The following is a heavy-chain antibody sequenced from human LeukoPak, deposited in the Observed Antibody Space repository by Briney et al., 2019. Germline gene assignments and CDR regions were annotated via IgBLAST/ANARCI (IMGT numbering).Heavy chain of an antibody. J-gene: IGHJ2*01. CDR3: AKVPTRKALGDYFTPLWYFDL. CDR1: GFTFSSYG. Sequence: GGSLRLSCAASGFTFSSYGMHWVRQAPGKGLEWVAVIWYDGSNKYYADSVKGRFTNSRDNSKNTLYLQMNSLRAEDTAVYYCAKVPTRKALGDYFTPLWYFDLWGRGTLVTVSS. D-gene: IGHD4-17*01. CDR2: IWYDGSNK. V-gene: IGHV3-33*06.